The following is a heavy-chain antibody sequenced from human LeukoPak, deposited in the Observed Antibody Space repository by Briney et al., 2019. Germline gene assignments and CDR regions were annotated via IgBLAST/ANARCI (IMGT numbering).Heavy chain of an antibody. CDR1: GGSISSDDYY. D-gene: IGHD4-11*01. V-gene: IGHV4-30-4*02. Sequence: SETMSLTCAVSGGSISSDDYYWSWIRQPPGKGLEWIGYIYYSGSTYYNPALKSRLTISVDTSKNQFSLKLNSVTEADTAVYYCAREVDYSKHEGDYWGQGTLVTVSS. CDR3: AREVDYSKHEGDY. CDR2: IYYSGST. J-gene: IGHJ4*02.